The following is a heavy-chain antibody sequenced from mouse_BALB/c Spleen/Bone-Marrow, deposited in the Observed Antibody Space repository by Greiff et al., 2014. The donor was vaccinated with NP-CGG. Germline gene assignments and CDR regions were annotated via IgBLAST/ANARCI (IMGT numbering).Heavy chain of an antibody. J-gene: IGHJ4*01. Sequence: VQLKESGGGLVKPGGSLKLSCAASGFTFSDLYMFWFRQTPGKRLEWVATISNGGTYTYYPDSMKGRFTISRDNAKNNLYLQMSSLKSEDTAMYYCARSGERYGAMDYWGQGTSVTVTS. CDR3: ARSGERYGAMDY. V-gene: IGHV5-4*02. CDR2: ISNGGTYT. CDR1: GFTFSDLY. D-gene: IGHD1-1*02.